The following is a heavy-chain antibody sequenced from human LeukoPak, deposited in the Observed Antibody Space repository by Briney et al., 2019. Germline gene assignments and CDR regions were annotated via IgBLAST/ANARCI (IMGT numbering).Heavy chain of an antibody. CDR1: GGSFSGYY. CDR2: INHSGST. Sequence: SETLPLTCAVYGGSFSGYYWSWIRQPPGKGLEWIGEINHSGSTNYNPSLKSRVTISVDTSKNQFSLKLSSVTAADTAVYYCARLRRYYGSGFLDYYYYMDVWGKGTTVTISS. D-gene: IGHD3-10*01. V-gene: IGHV4-34*01. J-gene: IGHJ6*03. CDR3: ARLRRYYGSGFLDYYYYMDV.